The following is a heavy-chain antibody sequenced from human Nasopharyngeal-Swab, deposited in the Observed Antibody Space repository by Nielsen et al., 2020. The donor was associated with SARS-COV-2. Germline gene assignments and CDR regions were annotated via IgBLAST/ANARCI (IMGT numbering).Heavy chain of an antibody. CDR1: GGTFSSYA. Sequence: VKVSCKASGGTFSSYAISWVRQAPGQGLEWMGGIIPIFGTANYAQKFQGRVTITADESTSTAYMELSSLRSEDTAVYYCAPFGSVWAEDWFDPWGQGTLVTVSS. J-gene: IGHJ5*02. CDR2: IIPIFGTA. D-gene: IGHD1-14*01. V-gene: IGHV1-69*01. CDR3: APFGSVWAEDWFDP.